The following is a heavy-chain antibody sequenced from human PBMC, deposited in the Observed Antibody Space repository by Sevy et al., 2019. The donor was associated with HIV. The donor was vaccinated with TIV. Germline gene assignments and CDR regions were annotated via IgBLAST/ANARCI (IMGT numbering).Heavy chain of an antibody. J-gene: IGHJ4*02. Sequence: SETLSLTCAVYGGSFSGYYWSWIHQPPGKGLEWIGEINHSGSTNYNPTLKSRVTISVDTSKNQFSLKLSSVTAADTAVYYCARVRILTGYPFDYWGQGTLVTVSS. V-gene: IGHV4-34*01. CDR1: GGSFSGYY. CDR3: ARVRILTGYPFDY. CDR2: INHSGST. D-gene: IGHD3-9*01.